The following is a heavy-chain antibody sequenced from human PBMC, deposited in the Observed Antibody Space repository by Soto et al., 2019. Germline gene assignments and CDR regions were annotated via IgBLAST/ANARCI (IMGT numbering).Heavy chain of an antibody. CDR1: GYTFSDHD. D-gene: IGHD1-1*01. CDR2: MNPNSGDT. Sequence: QVQLVQSGAEVKKPGASVKVSCKASGYTFSDHDINWVRQASGQGPEWLGWMNPNSGDTGYAQNFHGRVTMTRDTSKRTAYMELSSLRSEDTAVYYCARVGGNWNDDYFDYWGQGTLVTVSS. V-gene: IGHV1-8*01. CDR3: ARVGGNWNDDYFDY. J-gene: IGHJ4*02.